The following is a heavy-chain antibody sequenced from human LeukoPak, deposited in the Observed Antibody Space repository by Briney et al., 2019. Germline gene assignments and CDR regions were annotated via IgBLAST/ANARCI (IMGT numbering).Heavy chain of an antibody. CDR3: ARETTVKLRYYGMDV. J-gene: IGHJ6*02. V-gene: IGHV3-48*03. D-gene: IGHD4-11*01. CDR2: ISSSGSTI. Sequence: GGSLRLSCAASGFTFSSYEMNWVRQAPGKGPEWVSYISSSGSTIYYADSVKGRFTISRDNAKNSLYLQMNSLRAEDTAVYYCARETTVKLRYYGMDVWGQGTTVTVSS. CDR1: GFTFSSYE.